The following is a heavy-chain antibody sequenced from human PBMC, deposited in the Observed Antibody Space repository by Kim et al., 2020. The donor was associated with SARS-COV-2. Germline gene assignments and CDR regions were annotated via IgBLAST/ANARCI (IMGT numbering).Heavy chain of an antibody. D-gene: IGHD3-22*01. J-gene: IGHJ4*02. CDR3: ASGPSYYYDSSGYWDDY. V-gene: IGHV4-39*07. Sequence: LKRRVTISVDTSKNQFSLKLSSVTAADTAVYYCASGPSYYYDSSGYWDDYWGQGTLVTVSS.